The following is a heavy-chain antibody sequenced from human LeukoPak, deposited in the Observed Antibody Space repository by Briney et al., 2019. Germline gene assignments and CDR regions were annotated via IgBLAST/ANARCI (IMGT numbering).Heavy chain of an antibody. CDR3: ARDGYNDAFGI. D-gene: IGHD1-14*01. J-gene: IGHJ3*02. CDR1: GFALSSSA. Sequence: TGGSLRLSCAESGFALSSSAMHWVRQAPGKGLEWVAVIWYDGSNTYYADSVKGRFTISRDNSKNTLYLQMSSLRAEDTAVYYCARDGYNDAFGIWGQGTMVTVSS. CDR2: IWYDGSNT. V-gene: IGHV3-33*01.